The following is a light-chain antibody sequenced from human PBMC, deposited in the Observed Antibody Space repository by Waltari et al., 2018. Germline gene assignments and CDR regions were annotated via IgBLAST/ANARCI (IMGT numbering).Light chain of an antibody. CDR2: RND. CDR1: TSNIGSND. V-gene: IGLV1-47*01. CDR3: QSYDSSLSGSV. Sequence: QSVLTQPPTASGTPGQEVTISCSGSTSNIGSNDVYWYQQFPGMAPKLRIDRNDQRPAGAPDRFAGSKSGTSAFLAITGLQAEDEADYYCQSYDSSLSGSVFGGGTKLTVL. J-gene: IGLJ3*02.